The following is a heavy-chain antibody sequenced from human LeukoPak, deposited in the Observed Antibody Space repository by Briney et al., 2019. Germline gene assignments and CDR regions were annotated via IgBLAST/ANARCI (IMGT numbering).Heavy chain of an antibody. CDR3: ARGSPFDWLLTLDY. CDR1: GFTFSSYW. D-gene: IGHD3-9*01. Sequence: GGSLRLSCAASGFTFSSYWMHWVRQAPGKGLVWVSRINSDGGSTSYADSVKGRFTIPRDNAKNTLYLQMNSLRAEDTAVYYCARGSPFDWLLTLDYWGQGTLVTVSS. V-gene: IGHV3-74*01. CDR2: INSDGGST. J-gene: IGHJ4*02.